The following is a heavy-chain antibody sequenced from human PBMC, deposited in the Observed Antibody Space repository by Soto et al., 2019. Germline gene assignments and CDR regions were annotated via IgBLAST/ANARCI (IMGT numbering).Heavy chain of an antibody. V-gene: IGHV1-2*02. CDR3: ARGGGVGVAGSAAFDM. D-gene: IGHD3-3*01. Sequence: QLHLVQSGAVVKKPGASVTVSCSASGYPVTAYYMHWVRQAPGRGLEWMGGINPATGAAKYTQTFRGRVTMSRDTSTSTVFMEMSGLTSEDTAVFSGARGGGVGVAGSAAFDMWGQGTLVTVSS. CDR1: GYPVTAYY. CDR2: INPATGAA. J-gene: IGHJ3*02.